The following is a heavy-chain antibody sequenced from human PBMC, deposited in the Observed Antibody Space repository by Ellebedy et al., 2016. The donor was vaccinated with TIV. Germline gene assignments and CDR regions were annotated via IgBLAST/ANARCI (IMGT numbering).Heavy chain of an antibody. Sequence: GESLKISCAASGFPFSGYAMHWVRQAPGKGLEWVAVISYDGGNKFYADSVKGRVTISRDNSKNTLFLRMNSLGAEDTAMYYCARGVRVDSIKDWGQGTLVTVSS. V-gene: IGHV3-30-3*01. CDR2: ISYDGGNK. CDR1: GFPFSGYA. J-gene: IGHJ4*02. CDR3: ARGVRVDSIKD. D-gene: IGHD3-10*02.